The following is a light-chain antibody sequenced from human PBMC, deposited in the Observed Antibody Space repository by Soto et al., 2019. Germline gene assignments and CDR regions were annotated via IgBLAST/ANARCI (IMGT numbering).Light chain of an antibody. Sequence: EIVMTQSPATLSVSPGERATLSCRASKSISSDLAWYQQKPGQTPRLLIYGASTRATGIPARFSGSGSGTEFTLTISSLQSEDFAVYYCQQYNNWRPLTFGGGNKVEIK. CDR2: GAS. CDR3: QQYNNWRPLT. V-gene: IGKV3-15*01. CDR1: KSISSD. J-gene: IGKJ4*01.